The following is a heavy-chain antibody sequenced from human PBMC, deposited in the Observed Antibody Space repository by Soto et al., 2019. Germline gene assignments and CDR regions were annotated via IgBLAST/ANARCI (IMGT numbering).Heavy chain of an antibody. CDR2: IYHSGST. V-gene: IGHV4-4*02. Sequence: SETLSLTCAVSSGSISSSNWWSWVRQPPGEGLEWIGEIYHSGSTNYNPSLKSRVTISVDKSKNQFSLKLSSVTAADTAVYYCARVPAAMWGNYYYYYMDVWGKGTTVTVSS. CDR1: SGSISSSNW. J-gene: IGHJ6*03. D-gene: IGHD2-2*01. CDR3: ARVPAAMWGNYYYYYMDV.